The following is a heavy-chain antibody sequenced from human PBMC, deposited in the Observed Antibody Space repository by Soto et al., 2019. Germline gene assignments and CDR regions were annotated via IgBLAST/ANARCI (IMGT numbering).Heavy chain of an antibody. V-gene: IGHV3-74*01. CDR1: GFTFDSHW. J-gene: IGHJ4*02. CDR2: IKTDGYAA. Sequence: ESGGVLVQPGGSLRLSCVASGFTFDSHWMHWVRQAPGEGLVWVSCIKTDGYAAAYADSVKGRFTISRDNTKNTVYLQMNSLRAEDTAVYFCVRESGVAADCWGQGTLVTVSS. CDR3: VRESGVAADC. D-gene: IGHD6-19*01.